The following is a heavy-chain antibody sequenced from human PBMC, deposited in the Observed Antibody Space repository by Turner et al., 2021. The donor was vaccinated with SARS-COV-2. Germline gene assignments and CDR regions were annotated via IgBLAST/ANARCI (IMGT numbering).Heavy chain of an antibody. D-gene: IGHD3-10*01. CDR1: GYTFTSYG. J-gene: IGHJ4*02. CDR2: ISAYKGNT. CDR3: ARDLEVRFGEFPLDY. Sequence: QVQLAQSGAEVKKPGASVKVSCKASGYTFTSYGISWVRQAPGQGLEWMGWISAYKGNTNYAQKLQGRVTMTTDTSTSTAYMELRSLRSDDTAVYYCARDLEVRFGEFPLDYWGQGTLVTVSS. V-gene: IGHV1-18*01.